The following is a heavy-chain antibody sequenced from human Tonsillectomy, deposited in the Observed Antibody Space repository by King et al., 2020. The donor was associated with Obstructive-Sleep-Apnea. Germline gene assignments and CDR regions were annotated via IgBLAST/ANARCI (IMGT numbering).Heavy chain of an antibody. D-gene: IGHD2-15*01. CDR1: GFTFSNSG. CDR3: AKDADYSPGYFQH. CDR2: IRSDGSGK. J-gene: IGHJ1*01. Sequence: VQLVESGGGVVQPGRSLRLSCAASGFTFSNSGMHWVRQAPGKGLEWVTFIRSDGSGKFYADSVKGRFTISRDNSKNTLYRQMNSLRAEDTAVYYCAKDADYSPGYFQHWGQGTLVTVSS. V-gene: IGHV3-30*02.